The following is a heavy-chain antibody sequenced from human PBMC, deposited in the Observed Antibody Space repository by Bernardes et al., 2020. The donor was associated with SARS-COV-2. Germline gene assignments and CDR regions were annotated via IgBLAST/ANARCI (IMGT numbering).Heavy chain of an antibody. D-gene: IGHD4-17*01. Sequence: GSLRLSCGASGFTFTSYAMHWVRQAPGKGLEWVALISYDGSNKYYADSVKGRFTISRDNAKNTLYLQMNSLRAEDTAVYYCARSRDYGDFGGILRGYYFDYWGQGTLVTVSS. CDR3: ARSRDYGDFGGILRGYYFDY. CDR2: ISYDGSNK. J-gene: IGHJ4*02. CDR1: GFTFTSYA. V-gene: IGHV3-30*07.